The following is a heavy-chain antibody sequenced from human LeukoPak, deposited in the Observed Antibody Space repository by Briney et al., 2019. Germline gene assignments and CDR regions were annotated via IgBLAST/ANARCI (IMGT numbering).Heavy chain of an antibody. CDR2: ISGSGAST. D-gene: IGHD2-2*01. Sequence: PGGSLRLSCAASGFTFSSYAMSWVRQAPGKGLEWVSAISGSGASTYYADSVKGQFTISRDNSKNTLYLQMNSLRAEDTAVYYCAKDLDCSSTSCYPDYWGQGTLVTVPS. V-gene: IGHV3-23*01. CDR3: AKDLDCSSTSCYPDY. CDR1: GFTFSSYA. J-gene: IGHJ4*02.